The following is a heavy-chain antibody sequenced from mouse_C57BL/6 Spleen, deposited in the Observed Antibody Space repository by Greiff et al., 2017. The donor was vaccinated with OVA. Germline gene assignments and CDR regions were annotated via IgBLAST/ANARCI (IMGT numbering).Heavy chain of an antibody. Sequence: QVQLKQSGPELVKPGASVKLSCKASGYTFTSYDINWVKQRPGQGLEWIGWIYPRDGSTKYNEKFKGKATLTVDTSSSTAYMELHSLTSEDSAVYFCARWYDYDLYAMDYWGQGTSVTVSS. D-gene: IGHD2-4*01. V-gene: IGHV1-85*01. CDR1: GYTFTSYD. CDR2: IYPRDGST. CDR3: ARWYDYDLYAMDY. J-gene: IGHJ4*01.